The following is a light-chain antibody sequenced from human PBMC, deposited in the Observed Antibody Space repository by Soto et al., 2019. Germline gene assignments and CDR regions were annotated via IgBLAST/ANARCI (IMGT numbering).Light chain of an antibody. CDR3: QQYNNWIT. J-gene: IGKJ5*01. CDR1: QSVSSN. CDR2: GAS. Sequence: DIVMTQPPATLSVSQGERATLSCRASQSVSSNLAWYQQKPGQAPRLLIYGASTRATGIPARFSGSGSGTEFTLTISSLQSEDFAVYYCQQYNNWITFGQGTRLE. V-gene: IGKV3-15*01.